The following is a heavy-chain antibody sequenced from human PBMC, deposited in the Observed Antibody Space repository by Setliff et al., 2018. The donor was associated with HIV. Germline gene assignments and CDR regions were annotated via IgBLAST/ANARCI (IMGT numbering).Heavy chain of an antibody. CDR2: INHSGTA. CDR3: AGLSDFLDY. CDR1: GGSLSSSY. V-gene: IGHV4-34*01. Sequence: SETLSLTCAVYGGSLSSSYWTWIRQAPGKGLEWIGEINHSGTANYNPSLKSRVTMSIDRSKRQFSLKLTSLTAADTAVYYCAGLSDFLDYWGLGNLVTVSS. J-gene: IGHJ4*02. D-gene: IGHD2-21*01.